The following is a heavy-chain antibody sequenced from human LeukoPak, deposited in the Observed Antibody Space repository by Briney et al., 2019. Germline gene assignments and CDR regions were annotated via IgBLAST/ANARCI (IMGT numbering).Heavy chain of an antibody. CDR3: ARDPTRYASTTVVASNFDY. CDR2: ISFDGSNK. V-gene: IGHV3-30*03. Sequence: GGSLRLSCAASGFIFSSYGMHWVRQAPGRGLAWVALISFDGSNKYYADSVKGRFTISRDNAKNSLYLQMNSLRDEDTAVYYCARDPTRYASTTVVASNFDYWGQGTLVTVSS. D-gene: IGHD4-23*01. J-gene: IGHJ4*02. CDR1: GFIFSSYG.